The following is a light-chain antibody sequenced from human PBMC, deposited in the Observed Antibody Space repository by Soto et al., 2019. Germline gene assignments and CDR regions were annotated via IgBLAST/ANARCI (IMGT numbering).Light chain of an antibody. J-gene: IGKJ4*01. Sequence: DIVMTQSPLSLPVTPGEPASISCRSSQNLLHSNGYNYLDWYLQKPGQSPQLLIFLGSNRASGVPDRFSGSGSGTDFTLKISRVEAEEVGVYYCMQSLQTPLTFGGGTKVESK. CDR2: LGS. V-gene: IGKV2-28*01. CDR1: QNLLHSNGYNY. CDR3: MQSLQTPLT.